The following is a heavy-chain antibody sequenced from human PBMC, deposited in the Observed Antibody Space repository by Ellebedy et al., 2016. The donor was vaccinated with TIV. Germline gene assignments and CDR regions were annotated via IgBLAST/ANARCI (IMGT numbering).Heavy chain of an antibody. CDR2: ISSRSDTI. J-gene: IGHJ4*02. D-gene: IGHD4-17*01. CDR3: TRDPDGDYDFDY. V-gene: IGHV3-48*04. Sequence: GASLKISCAASGFTFSSYAMSWVRQAPGKGLEWVSHISSRSDTISYADSVKGRFTISRDNAKNSLHLQMNSLRAEDTAVYYCTRDPDGDYDFDYWGQGILVTVSS. CDR1: GFTFSSYA.